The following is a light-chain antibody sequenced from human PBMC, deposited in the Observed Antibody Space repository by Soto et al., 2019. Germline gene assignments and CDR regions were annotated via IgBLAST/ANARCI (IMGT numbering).Light chain of an antibody. Sequence: DIQMSQSPSTLSGSVGDRVTITCWASQTISSWLAWYQQKPGKAPKLLIYKASTLKSGVPSRFSGSGSGTEFTLTISSLQPDDFATYYCQHYNSYSEAFGQGPRWIS. V-gene: IGKV1-5*03. J-gene: IGKJ1*01. CDR1: QTISSW. CDR2: KAS. CDR3: QHYNSYSEA.